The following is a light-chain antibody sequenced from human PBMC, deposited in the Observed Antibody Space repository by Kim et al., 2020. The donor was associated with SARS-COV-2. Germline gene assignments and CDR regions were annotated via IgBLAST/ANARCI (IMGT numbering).Light chain of an antibody. J-gene: IGKJ2*03. Sequence: DIVMNQSPLSLPVTPGEPASISCRSSQSLLHSNGYNYLDWYLQKPGQSPQLLIYLGSNRASGVPDRFSGSGSGTDFTLKISRVEAEDVGVYYCMQALQTPPYSFGQGTKLEI. V-gene: IGKV2-28*01. CDR1: QSLLHSNGYNY. CDR3: MQALQTPPYS. CDR2: LGS.